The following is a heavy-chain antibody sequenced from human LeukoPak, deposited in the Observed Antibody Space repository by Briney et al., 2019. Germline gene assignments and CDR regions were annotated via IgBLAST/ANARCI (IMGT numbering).Heavy chain of an antibody. Sequence: GGSLRLSCAASGFTFSSYSMNWVRQAPGKGLEWVSPISSSSSYIYYADSVKGRFTISRDNAKNSLYLQMNSLRAEDTAVYYCARDRCSGGSCKYYFDYWGQGTLVTVSS. CDR2: ISSSSSYI. D-gene: IGHD2-15*01. V-gene: IGHV3-21*01. CDR1: GFTFSSYS. J-gene: IGHJ4*02. CDR3: ARDRCSGGSCKYYFDY.